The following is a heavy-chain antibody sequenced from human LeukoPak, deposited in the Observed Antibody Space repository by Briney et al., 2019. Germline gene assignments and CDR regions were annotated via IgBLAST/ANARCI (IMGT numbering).Heavy chain of an antibody. Sequence: GASMRLSCAASGITFSSYAMSWVRQAPGKGLESVSARSGSGGSTYYADSVKGRFTISRDNSKSTRYLQLNSLRAEDTAVYYCAKDQLGIAAAPGWVPRDDDWFDPWGQGTLVTVSS. V-gene: IGHV3-23*01. CDR2: RSGSGGST. CDR1: GITFSSYA. D-gene: IGHD6-13*01. J-gene: IGHJ5*02. CDR3: AKDQLGIAAAPGWVPRDDDWFDP.